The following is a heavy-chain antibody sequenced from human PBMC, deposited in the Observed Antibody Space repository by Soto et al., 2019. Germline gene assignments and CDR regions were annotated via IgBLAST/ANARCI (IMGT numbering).Heavy chain of an antibody. CDR2: INSDGSST. CDR1: GFTFSSYW. V-gene: IGHV3-74*01. Sequence: EVQLVESGGGLVQPGGSLRLSCAASGFTFSSYWMHWVRQAPGKGLVWVSRINSDGSSTSYADSVKGRFTISRDNAKNRLDLQMNCLAAEEPAVYCCARGAYCDLWGRGTLVTVSS. J-gene: IGHJ2*01. CDR3: ARGAYCDL.